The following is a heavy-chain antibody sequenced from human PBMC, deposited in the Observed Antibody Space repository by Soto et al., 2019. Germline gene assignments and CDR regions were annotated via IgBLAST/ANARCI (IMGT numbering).Heavy chain of an antibody. CDR2: IYYSGST. J-gene: IGHJ5*01. Sequence: KTSETLSLTCTVSGGSISSGGYYWSWIRQHPGKGLEWIGYIYYSGSTYYNPSLKSRVTISVDTSKNQFSLKLSSVTAADTAVYYCARGLVPPGWFDSWGQGALVTVSS. CDR3: ARGLVPPGWFDS. V-gene: IGHV4-31*03. CDR1: GGSISSGGYY. D-gene: IGHD2-2*01.